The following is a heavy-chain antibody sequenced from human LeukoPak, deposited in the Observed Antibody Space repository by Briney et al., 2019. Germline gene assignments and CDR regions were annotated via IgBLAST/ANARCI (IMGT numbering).Heavy chain of an antibody. D-gene: IGHD6-25*01. CDR1: GYSFTSYW. V-gene: IGHV5-51*01. CDR2: VYPRDSDT. CDR3: AKEGSGSSSDN. J-gene: IGHJ4*02. Sequence: GESLKISCKASGYSFTSYWIGWVRQMPGKGLEWIGIVYPRDSDTRYSPSFQGQVTISADKSISTAYLQWSSLKASDTAMYFCAKEGSGSSSDNWGRGTLVTVSS.